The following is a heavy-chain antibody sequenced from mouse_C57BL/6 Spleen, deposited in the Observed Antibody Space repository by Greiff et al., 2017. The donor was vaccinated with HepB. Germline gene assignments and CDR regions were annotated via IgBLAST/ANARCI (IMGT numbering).Heavy chain of an antibody. CDR2: IDPSDSYT. D-gene: IGHD1-1*01. CDR3: ARGLRNFDY. J-gene: IGHJ2*01. CDR1: GYTFTSYW. Sequence: VKLQESGAELVMPGASVKLSCKASGYTFTSYWMHWVKQRPGQGLEWIGEIDPSDSYTNYNQKFKGKSTLTVDKSSSTAYMQLSSLTSEDSAVYYCARGLRNFDYWGQGTTLTVSS. V-gene: IGHV1-69*01.